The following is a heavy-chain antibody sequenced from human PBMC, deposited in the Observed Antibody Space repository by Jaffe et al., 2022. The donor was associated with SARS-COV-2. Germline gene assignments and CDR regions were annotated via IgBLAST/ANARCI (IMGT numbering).Heavy chain of an antibody. Sequence: EVQLVESGGDLVQPGGSLRLSCAASGLIISSSWMSWVRQAPGKGLEGVANIKEDGSVENYVDSVKGRFTISRDNAKNSLYLQMNSLRAEDTAVYYCVRDGWGTLLDYWGQGTLVTVSS. D-gene: IGHD3-16*01. J-gene: IGHJ4*02. CDR3: VRDGWGTLLDY. CDR1: GLIISSSW. CDR2: IKEDGSVE. V-gene: IGHV3-7*01.